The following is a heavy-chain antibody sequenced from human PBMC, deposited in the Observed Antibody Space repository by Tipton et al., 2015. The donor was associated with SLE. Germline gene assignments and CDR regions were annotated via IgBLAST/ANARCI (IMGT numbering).Heavy chain of an antibody. V-gene: IGHV1-2*02. J-gene: IGHJ4*02. Sequence: QLVQSGAEVKKAGASVKVSCKASGYTFTGYWIHWVRQAPGQGLEWMGWINPDSGGTKYAQKFQGRVTMTRDTSNTTADMEVSRLRSNETAVYYCAKNLGGDDSWGQGTLVTVSS. D-gene: IGHD3-10*01. CDR1: GYTFTGYW. CDR3: AKNLGGDDS. CDR2: INPDSGGT.